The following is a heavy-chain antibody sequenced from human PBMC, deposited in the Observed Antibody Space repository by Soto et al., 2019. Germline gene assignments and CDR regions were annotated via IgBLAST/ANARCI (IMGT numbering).Heavy chain of an antibody. V-gene: IGHV1-46*01. CDR1: GSTFTSYY. Sequence: ASVKVSCKASGSTFTSYYMHWVRQAPGQGLEWMGIINPSGGSTSYAQKFQGRVTMTRDTSTSTVYMELSSLRSEDTAVYYCARDCSSTSCYYYYGIDVWGQGTTVTVSS. D-gene: IGHD2-2*01. CDR3: ARDCSSTSCYYYYGIDV. J-gene: IGHJ6*02. CDR2: INPSGGST.